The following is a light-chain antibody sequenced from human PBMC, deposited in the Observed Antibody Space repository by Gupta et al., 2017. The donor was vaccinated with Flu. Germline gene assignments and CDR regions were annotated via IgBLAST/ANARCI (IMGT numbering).Light chain of an antibody. V-gene: IGKV1-39*01. CDR2: DAS. J-gene: IGKJ1*01. Sequence: DIQMTQSPSSLSASVGDRVTITCRASQSISSYLNWYQQKPGKAPKLLIYDASSLKSGVPSRFSGSGSGTDFTLTISRRQPEDFANYYCQQSDSTPRTFGQGTKVEIK. CDR3: QQSDSTPRT. CDR1: QSISSY.